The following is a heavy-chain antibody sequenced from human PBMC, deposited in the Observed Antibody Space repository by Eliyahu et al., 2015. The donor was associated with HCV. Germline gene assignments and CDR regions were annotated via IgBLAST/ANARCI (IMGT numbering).Heavy chain of an antibody. V-gene: IGHV4-38-2*01. D-gene: IGHD3-10*01. CDR3: ASTIVGDYYYGVDV. CDR2: IYHSGSI. Sequence: QVQLQESGPGLVKPSETLSLTCAVSGYSXGIGYYWGWXRXPXGKGLEWIGSIYHSGSIYYNPSLKSRVTISVDTSKNQFSLKLSSVTAADTAVYYCASTIVGDYYYGVDVWGQGTTVTVSS. CDR1: GYSXGIGYY. J-gene: IGHJ6*02.